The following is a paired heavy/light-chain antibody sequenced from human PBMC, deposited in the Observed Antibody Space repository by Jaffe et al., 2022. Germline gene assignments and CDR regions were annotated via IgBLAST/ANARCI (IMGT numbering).Light chain of an antibody. CDR2: GAS. Sequence: EIVLTQSPGTLSLSPGERATLSCRASQSVSSSYLAWYQQKPGQAPRLLIYGASSRATGIPDRFSGSGSGTDFTLTISRLEPEDFAVYYCQQYGSSPLTFGPGTKVDIK. CDR3: QQYGSSPLT. CDR1: QSVSSSY. V-gene: IGKV3-20*01. J-gene: IGKJ3*01.
Heavy chain of an antibody. CDR3: ARGQDDRGPVTGVQGVIMGSYYYYYMDV. CDR1: GGSFSGYY. Sequence: QVQLQQWGAGLLKPSETLSLTCAVYGGSFSGYYWSWIRQPPGKGLEWIGEINHSGSTNYNPSLKSRVTISVDTSKNQFSLKLSSVTAADTAVYYCARGQDDRGPVTGVQGVIMGSYYYYYMDVWGKGTTVTVSS. D-gene: IGHD3-10*01. V-gene: IGHV4-34*01. CDR2: INHSGST. J-gene: IGHJ6*03.